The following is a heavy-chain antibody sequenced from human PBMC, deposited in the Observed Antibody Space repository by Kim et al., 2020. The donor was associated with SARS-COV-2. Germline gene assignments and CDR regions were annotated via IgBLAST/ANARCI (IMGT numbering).Heavy chain of an antibody. Sequence: NPSLNSRVTISVDTSKNQFSLKLSSVTAADTAVYYCARDLGSGSYYGLNYWGQGTLVTVSS. CDR3: ARDLGSGSYYGLNY. V-gene: IGHV4-30-2*04. J-gene: IGHJ4*02. D-gene: IGHD1-26*01.